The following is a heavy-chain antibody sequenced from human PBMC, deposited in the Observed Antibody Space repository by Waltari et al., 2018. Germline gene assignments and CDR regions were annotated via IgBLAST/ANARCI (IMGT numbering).Heavy chain of an antibody. D-gene: IGHD3-9*01. CDR2: INPSGGST. CDR3: ARTKILTVYVRHYYFDY. Sequence: QVQLVQSGAEVKKPGASVKVSCEASGYTFTSYYMHWVRQAPGQGLEWMGIINPSGGSTSYAQKFQGRVTMTRDTSTSTVYMELSSLRSEDTAVYYCARTKILTVYVRHYYFDYWGQGTLVTVSS. CDR1: GYTFTSYY. J-gene: IGHJ4*02. V-gene: IGHV1-46*01.